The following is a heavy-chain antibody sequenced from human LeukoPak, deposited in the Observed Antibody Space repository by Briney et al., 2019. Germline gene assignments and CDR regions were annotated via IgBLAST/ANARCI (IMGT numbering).Heavy chain of an antibody. Sequence: SSVKVSCKASGYTFSTYVISWVRPAPGQGLTWMGWISAYKGNTYYAQKLQGRVTMTTDTSTSTAYMELRSLRSDDTAIYYCERDLYYYGSGSYYDVFDVWGQGTMVTVSS. J-gene: IGHJ3*01. V-gene: IGHV1-18*01. CDR1: GYTFSTYV. CDR2: ISAYKGNT. D-gene: IGHD3-10*01. CDR3: ERDLYYYGSGSYYDVFDV.